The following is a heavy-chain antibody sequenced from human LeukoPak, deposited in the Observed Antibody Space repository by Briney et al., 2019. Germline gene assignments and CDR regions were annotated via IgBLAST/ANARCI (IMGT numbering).Heavy chain of an antibody. J-gene: IGHJ5*02. D-gene: IGHD4-17*01. Sequence: SETLSLTCTVSGGSIRSSSYFWGWIRQPPGKGLDWIGSIYYSGSTYYNPSLKSRVTISVDTSKNQFSLKLSSVTAADTDVYYCAKALTVTTTFDPWGQGTLVTVSS. CDR1: GGSIRSSSYF. CDR2: IYYSGST. V-gene: IGHV4-39*07. CDR3: AKALTVTTTFDP.